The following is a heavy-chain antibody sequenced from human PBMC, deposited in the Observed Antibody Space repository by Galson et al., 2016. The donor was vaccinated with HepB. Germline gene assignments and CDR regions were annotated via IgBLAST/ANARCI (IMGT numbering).Heavy chain of an antibody. CDR2: ISDSAGST. D-gene: IGHD3-9*01. Sequence: SLRLSCAASGFIFSNYAMSWVRQAPGKGLEWVSGISDSAGSTYFADSVKGRFTISRDNSKNTLYLQMDSLRVEDTAMYYCARDSPIWDWGQGTLVTVSS. V-gene: IGHV3-23*01. CDR1: GFIFSNYA. CDR3: ARDSPIWD. J-gene: IGHJ4*02.